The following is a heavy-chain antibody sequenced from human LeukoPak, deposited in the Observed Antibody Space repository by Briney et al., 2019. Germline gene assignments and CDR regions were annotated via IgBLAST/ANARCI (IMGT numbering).Heavy chain of an antibody. CDR2: ISAGNGNT. D-gene: IGHD3-16*02. Sequence: ASVKVSCKASGYTFTSYAMHWVRQAPGQRLEWMGWISAGNGNTKYSQKFQGRVTITRDTSASTAYMELSSLRSEDTAVYYCARKKDVWGSYRPYFDYRGQGTLVTVSS. CDR1: GYTFTSYA. CDR3: ARKKDVWGSYRPYFDY. V-gene: IGHV1-3*01. J-gene: IGHJ4*02.